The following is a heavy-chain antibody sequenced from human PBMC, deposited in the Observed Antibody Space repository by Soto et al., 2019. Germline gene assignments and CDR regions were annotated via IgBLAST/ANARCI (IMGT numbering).Heavy chain of an antibody. CDR2: ISSSNSYI. CDR3: ARDLGVVTTSGYLDM. CDR1: GFAFNSHT. Sequence: GGSLRLSCAASGFAFNSHTMNWVRQAPGKGLEWVSSISSSNSYICSADSVKGRFTISRDNSKNSLYLQMNSLRAEDTAVYYCARDLGVVTTSGYLDMWGQGTMVTVSS. V-gene: IGHV3-21*01. D-gene: IGHD2-21*02. J-gene: IGHJ3*02.